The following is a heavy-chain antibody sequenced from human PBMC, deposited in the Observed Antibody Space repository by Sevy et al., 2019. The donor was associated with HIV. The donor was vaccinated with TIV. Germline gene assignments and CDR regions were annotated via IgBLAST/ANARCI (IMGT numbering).Heavy chain of an antibody. V-gene: IGHV1-8*01. D-gene: IGHD5-18*01. CDR1: GYTFTSYD. J-gene: IGHJ6*02. CDR2: MNPNSGNT. CDR3: ARGGGYSSIGGSYYGMGV. Sequence: ASVKVSCKASGYTFTSYDINWVRQATGQGLEWMGWMNPNSGNTVYAQKFQGRVTMTRNTSISTAYMELSTLRSEDTAVYYWARGGGYSSIGGSYYGMGVWGQGTTVTVSS.